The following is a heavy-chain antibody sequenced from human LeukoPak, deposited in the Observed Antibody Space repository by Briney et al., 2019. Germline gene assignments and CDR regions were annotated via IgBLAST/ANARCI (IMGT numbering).Heavy chain of an antibody. V-gene: IGHV3-15*01. CDR2: IKSKIDGGLK. Sequence: GGSLRLSCAASGLTLSDAWLTWVRQAPGKGLEWVTRIKSKIDGGLKDYAAPVKGTFTISRDDSENTVYLQINSLKIEDTAMYYCATGRSGYFDSWGQGTLVTVSS. CDR3: ATGRSGYFDS. CDR1: GLTLSDAW. J-gene: IGHJ4*02.